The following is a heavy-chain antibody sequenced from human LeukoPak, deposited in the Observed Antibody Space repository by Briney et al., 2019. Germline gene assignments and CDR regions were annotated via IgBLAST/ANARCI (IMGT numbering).Heavy chain of an antibody. J-gene: IGHJ4*02. CDR3: ASSGTNFDY. Sequence: SETLSLTCAVYGGSFSGYYWSWIRQPPGKGLEWIGEINHSGSTNYNPSLKSRVTISVDTSKNQLSVKMSSVTAAGTAVYYCASSGTNFDYWGQGATVTVSS. CDR1: GGSFSGYY. V-gene: IGHV4-34*01. D-gene: IGHD1-26*01. CDR2: INHSGST.